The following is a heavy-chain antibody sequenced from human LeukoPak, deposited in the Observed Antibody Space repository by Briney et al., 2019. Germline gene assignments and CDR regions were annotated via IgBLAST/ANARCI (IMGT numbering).Heavy chain of an antibody. V-gene: IGHV4-31*03. CDR1: GGSISSGGYY. J-gene: IGHJ4*02. Sequence: PSQTLSLTCTVSGGSISSGGYYWSWIRQHPGKGLEWIGYIYYSGSTYYNPSLKSRVTISVDTSKNQFSLKLSSVTAADTAVYYCARVNYDSSGYSYYFDYWGQGTLVTVSS. CDR2: IYYSGST. D-gene: IGHD3-22*01. CDR3: ARVNYDSSGYSYYFDY.